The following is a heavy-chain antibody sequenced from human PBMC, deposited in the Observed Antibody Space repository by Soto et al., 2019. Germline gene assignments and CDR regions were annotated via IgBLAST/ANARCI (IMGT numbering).Heavy chain of an antibody. CDR3: ASLPMFRGPHTSGPYYYYMDV. CDR1: GGSFSGYY. J-gene: IGHJ6*03. CDR2: INHSGST. Sequence: SETLSLTCAVYGGSFSGYYWSWIRQPPGKGLEWIGEINHSGSTNYNPSLKSRVTISVDTSKNQFSLKLSSVTAADTAVYYCASLPMFRGPHTSGPYYYYMDVWGKGTTVTVSS. V-gene: IGHV4-34*01. D-gene: IGHD3-10*01.